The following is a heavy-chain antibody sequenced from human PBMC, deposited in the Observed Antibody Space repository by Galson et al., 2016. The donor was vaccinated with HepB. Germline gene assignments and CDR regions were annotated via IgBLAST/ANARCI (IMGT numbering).Heavy chain of an antibody. CDR2: ISGSGANT. CDR3: AKDLDPYDIGGFYYTDY. D-gene: IGHD3-22*01. V-gene: IGHV3-23*01. CDR1: GFTFSTYA. J-gene: IGHJ4*02. Sequence: SLRLSCAASGFTFSTYAMSWVRRAPGKGLEWVSGISGSGANTYYADSVKGRFTISRDNSKNTLYLQMNGLRAEDTAVYYCAKDLDPYDIGGFYYTDYWGQGTLVSVSS.